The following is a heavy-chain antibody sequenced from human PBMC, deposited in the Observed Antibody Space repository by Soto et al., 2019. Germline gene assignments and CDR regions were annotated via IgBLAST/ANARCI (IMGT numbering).Heavy chain of an antibody. CDR2: IYYSGST. D-gene: IGHD6-13*01. CDR3: ARELAAAGTGAGRCDP. CDR1: GGSISSYY. Sequence: SETLSLTCTVSGGSISSYYWSWIRQPPGKGLEWIGYIYYSGSTNYNPSLKSRVTISVDTSKNQFSLKLSSVTAADTAVYYCARELAAAGTGAGRCDPWGQGNLVTVSS. J-gene: IGHJ5*02. V-gene: IGHV4-59*01.